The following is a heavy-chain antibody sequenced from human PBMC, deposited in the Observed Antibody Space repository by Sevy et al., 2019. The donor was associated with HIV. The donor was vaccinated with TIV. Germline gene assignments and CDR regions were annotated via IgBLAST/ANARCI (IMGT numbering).Heavy chain of an antibody. Sequence: GGSRRLSCAASGFTFSNAWMSWVRQAPGKGLEWVGRIKSKTDGGTTDYAAPVKGRFTISRDDSKNTLYLQMNSLKTEDTAVYYCTTDLSWYYSGSGTNRLHRPGRYYMDVWGKGTTVTVSS. V-gene: IGHV3-15*01. D-gene: IGHD3-10*01. CDR1: GFTFSNAW. CDR2: IKSKTDGGTT. J-gene: IGHJ6*03. CDR3: TTDLSWYYSGSGTNRLHRPGRYYMDV.